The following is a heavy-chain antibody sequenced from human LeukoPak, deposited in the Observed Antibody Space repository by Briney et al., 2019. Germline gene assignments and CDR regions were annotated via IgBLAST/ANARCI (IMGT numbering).Heavy chain of an antibody. Sequence: ASVKVSCKASGYTFTSYGISWVRQAPGQGLEWMGWVRAYNGNTNYAQKLQGRVTMTTDTSTSTAYMELRSLRSDDTAVYYCARAYAPSGIGIYWGQGTLATVSS. D-gene: IGHD2-2*01. J-gene: IGHJ4*02. CDR1: GYTFTSYG. CDR3: ARAYAPSGIGIY. CDR2: VRAYNGNT. V-gene: IGHV1-18*01.